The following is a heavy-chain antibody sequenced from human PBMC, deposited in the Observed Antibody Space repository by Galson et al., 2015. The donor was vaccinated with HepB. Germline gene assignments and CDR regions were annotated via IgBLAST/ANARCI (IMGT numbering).Heavy chain of an antibody. CDR1: GFTVSSNY. J-gene: IGHJ3*02. V-gene: IGHV3-53*01. D-gene: IGHD3-22*01. CDR2: IYSGGST. Sequence: SLRLSCAASGFTVSSNYMSWVRQAPGKGLEWVSVIYSGGSTYYADSVKGRFTISRDNSKNTLYLQMNSLRAEDTAVYYCARAYEDYYDTPGAFDIWGQGTMVTVSS. CDR3: ARAYEDYYDTPGAFDI.